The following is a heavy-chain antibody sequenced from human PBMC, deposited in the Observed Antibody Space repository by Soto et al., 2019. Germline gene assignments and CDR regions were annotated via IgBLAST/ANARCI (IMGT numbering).Heavy chain of an antibody. CDR2: INHSGST. CDR3: ARGGPHYDFWSGYYGGGEDY. CDR1: GGSFSGYY. V-gene: IGHV4-34*01. D-gene: IGHD3-3*01. J-gene: IGHJ4*02. Sequence: SETLSLTCAVYGGSFSGYYWSWIRQPPGKGLEWIGEINHSGSTNYNPSLKSRVTISVDTSKNQFSLKLSSVTAADTAVYYCARGGPHYDFWSGYYGGGEDYWGQGTLVTVSS.